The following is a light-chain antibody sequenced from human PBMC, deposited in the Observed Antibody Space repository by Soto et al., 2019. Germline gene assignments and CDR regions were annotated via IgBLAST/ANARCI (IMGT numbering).Light chain of an antibody. CDR3: MQALQTPT. J-gene: IGKJ4*01. CDR1: QSLLHSNGINY. Sequence: EIVMTQSPLSLPVTPGEPASISCRSSQSLLHSNGINYLDWYLQKPGQSPQLLIYLGSNRASGAPDRFSGSGSGTDFTLKISRVETEDVGVYYCMQALQTPTFGGGTKVEIK. CDR2: LGS. V-gene: IGKV2-28*01.